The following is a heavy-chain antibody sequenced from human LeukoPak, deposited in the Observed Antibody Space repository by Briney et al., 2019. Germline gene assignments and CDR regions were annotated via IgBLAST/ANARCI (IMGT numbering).Heavy chain of an antibody. J-gene: IGHJ4*02. CDR1: GGTFSSYA. CDR2: IIPIFGTA. Sequence: SVKVSCKASGGTFSSYAISWVRQAPGQGLQWMGGIIPIFGTANYARKFQGRVTITADESTSTAYMELSSLRSEDTAVYYCAMSYYDILTGFWGQGTLVTVSS. V-gene: IGHV1-69*13. CDR3: AMSYYDILTGF. D-gene: IGHD3-9*01.